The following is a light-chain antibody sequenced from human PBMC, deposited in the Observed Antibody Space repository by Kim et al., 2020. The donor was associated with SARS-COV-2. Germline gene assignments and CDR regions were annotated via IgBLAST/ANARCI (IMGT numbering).Light chain of an antibody. CDR2: GNS. CDR3: QSSDISLSCWV. CDR1: SSNSGAGYY. Sequence: RVTISFTGNSSNSGAGYYVHWYQQFPGTAPKLLIYGNSNRPSGVPDRFSGSKSGTSSSLAITGLQAEDEADYYCQSSDISLSCWVFCGGTKL. J-gene: IGLJ3*02. V-gene: IGLV1-40*01.